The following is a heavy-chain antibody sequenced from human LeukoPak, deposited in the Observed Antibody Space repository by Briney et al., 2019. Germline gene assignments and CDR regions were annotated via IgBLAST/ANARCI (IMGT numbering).Heavy chain of an antibody. V-gene: IGHV4-34*01. CDR2: INHSGST. CDR1: GGSFSGYY. D-gene: IGHD1-26*01. J-gene: IGHJ6*03. Sequence: SETLSLTCAVYGGSFSGYYWSWIRQPPGKGLEWIGEINHSGSTNYNPSLKSRVTISVDTSKNQFSLKLSSVTAADTAVYYCARIGGASGSYRRHYYYYMDVWGKGTTVTVSS. CDR3: ARIGGASGSYRRHYYYYMDV.